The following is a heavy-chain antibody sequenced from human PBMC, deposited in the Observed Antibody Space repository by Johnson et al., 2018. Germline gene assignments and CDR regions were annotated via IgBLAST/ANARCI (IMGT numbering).Heavy chain of an antibody. V-gene: IGHV3-15*01. J-gene: IGHJ4*02. D-gene: IGHD5-24*01. CDR1: GFSFNDAW. CDR2: IRSKAEGGTA. CDR3: TTGRDVYNPWFDY. Sequence: EVQLVETGGGFVKPGGSLRLSCAASGFSFNDAWMSWVRQAPGKGLEWVGRIRSKAEGGTADYAAPVKGRFTISRDDSKTTVYMQMNSLKNEDTAVYYCTTGRDVYNPWFDYWGQGTLVTVSS.